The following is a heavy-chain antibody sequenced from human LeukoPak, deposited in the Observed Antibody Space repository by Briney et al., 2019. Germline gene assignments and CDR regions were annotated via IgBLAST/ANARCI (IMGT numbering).Heavy chain of an antibody. V-gene: IGHV4-34*01. D-gene: IGHD6-19*01. CDR2: VDQSGAT. J-gene: IGHJ5*02. CDR3: ARGFIAVAGTALNWFDP. CDR1: GGSLSDDF. Sequence: SETLSLTCGVSGGSLSDDFDFWTWVRQFPGKGLWWIGEVDQSGATNYNPSLKGRVSMSLDTSKKHFSLKLRSVTASDTALYFCARGFIAVAGTALNWFDPWGPGTLVTVSS.